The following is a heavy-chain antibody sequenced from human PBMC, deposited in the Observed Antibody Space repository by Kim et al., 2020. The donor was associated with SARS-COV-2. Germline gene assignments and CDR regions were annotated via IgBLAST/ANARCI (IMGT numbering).Heavy chain of an antibody. V-gene: IGHV3-74*01. CDR3: ARGTFQQGFDP. CDR2: NNSDGGNT. J-gene: IGHJ5*02. CDR1: GVPVSGYG. Sequence: GGSLRLSCEASGVPVSGYGMNWFSRGPGKWLVGVSLNNSDGGNTHYADSVKGRFTISRDNAENTLHLQLNSLGVEDTAIYYCARGTFQQGFDPWGQGTLVTVSS.